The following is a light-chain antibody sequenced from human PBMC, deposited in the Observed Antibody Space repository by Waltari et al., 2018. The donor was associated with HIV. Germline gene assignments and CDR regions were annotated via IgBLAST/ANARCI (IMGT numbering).Light chain of an antibody. J-gene: IGLJ2*01. CDR2: EVN. CDR3: TSYEGKNNLV. Sequence: QSALTKPPSASGSPGQSVTISCTGTSTDVPTYNYVSWYQQHPGEAPKILIYEVNKRPSGVPDRFSGSKSGNTASLTVSGLQADDEADYYCTSYEGKNNLVFGGGTKLTVL. V-gene: IGLV2-8*01. CDR1: STDVPTYNY.